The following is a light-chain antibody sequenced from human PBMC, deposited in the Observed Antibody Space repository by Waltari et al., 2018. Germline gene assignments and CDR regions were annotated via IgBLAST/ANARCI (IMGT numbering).Light chain of an antibody. J-gene: IGKJ3*01. V-gene: IGKV4-1*01. CDR1: TSVLYSSNNKNY. CDR2: WAS. CDR3: QQYYSTPFT. Sequence: DIVMTQSPDSLAVSLGERATINCKSSTSVLYSSNNKNYLAWYQQKPGQPPKLLIYWASTRESGVPDRFSGSGSGTDFTLTISSLQAEDLAVYYCQQYYSTPFTFGPGTKVDIK.